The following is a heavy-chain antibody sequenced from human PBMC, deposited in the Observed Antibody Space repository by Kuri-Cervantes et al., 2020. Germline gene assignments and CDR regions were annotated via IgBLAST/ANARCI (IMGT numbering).Heavy chain of an antibody. Sequence: SETLSLTCAVYGGSFRTYYWAWIRQPPGKGLEWIGEINQSGTTNYNPSLKSQVTISVDTSKNQFSLKLSSVTAADTAVYYCASLQQWLVSPFDYWGQGTLVTVSS. V-gene: IGHV4-34*01. CDR3: ASLQQWLVSPFDY. J-gene: IGHJ4*02. D-gene: IGHD6-19*01. CDR2: INQSGTT. CDR1: GGSFRTYY.